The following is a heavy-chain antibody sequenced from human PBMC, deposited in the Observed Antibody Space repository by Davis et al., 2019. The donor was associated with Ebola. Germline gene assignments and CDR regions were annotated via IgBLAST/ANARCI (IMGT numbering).Heavy chain of an antibody. J-gene: IGHJ6*02. D-gene: IGHD3-10*01. V-gene: IGHV4-34*01. CDR1: GGSLSGYY. CDR3: ASPRARGMDV. Sequence: PSETLSLTCAVYGGSLSGYYWSWIRQPPGKGLEWIGEISHGGGTNYNPSLKSRVTMSVDTSKNQFSLNLNSVTAADTAIYYCASPRARGMDVWGQGTTVTVSS. CDR2: ISHGGGT.